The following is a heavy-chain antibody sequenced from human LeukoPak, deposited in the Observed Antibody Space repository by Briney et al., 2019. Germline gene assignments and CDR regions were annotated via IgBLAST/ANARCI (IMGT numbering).Heavy chain of an antibody. V-gene: IGHV3-30*02. CDR1: GFTFSSYG. Sequence: GGSLRLSCAASGFTFSSYGMHWVRQAPGKGLEWVAFIRYDGSNKYYADSVKGRFTISRDNSKNTLYLQMNSLRAEDTAVYYCAKEPRTYYYYGMDVWGQGTTVTVSS. J-gene: IGHJ6*02. CDR2: IRYDGSNK. CDR3: AKEPRTYYYYGMDV.